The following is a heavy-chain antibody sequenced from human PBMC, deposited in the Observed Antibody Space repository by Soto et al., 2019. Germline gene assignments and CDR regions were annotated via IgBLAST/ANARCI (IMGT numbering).Heavy chain of an antibody. J-gene: IGHJ4*02. CDR2: ISYDGSNK. CDR3: AKGAYDYGDDGRVEY. CDR1: GFTFSSYG. Sequence: QVQLVESGGGVVQPGRSLRLSCAASGFTFSSYGMHWVRQAPGKGLEWVAVISYDGSNKYYADSVKGRFTISRDNSKNTLYLQMNSLRAEDTAVYYCAKGAYDYGDDGRVEYWGQGTLVTVSS. D-gene: IGHD4-17*01. V-gene: IGHV3-30*18.